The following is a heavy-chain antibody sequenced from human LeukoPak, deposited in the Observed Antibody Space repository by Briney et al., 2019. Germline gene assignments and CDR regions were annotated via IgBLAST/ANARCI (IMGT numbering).Heavy chain of an antibody. J-gene: IGHJ4*02. Sequence: ASVKVSCKASGYSFTSYYIHWVRQAPGQGLEWMGIVNPSGGSTDYAQEFQGRVTMTRDKSTSTVYMELTSLRPEDTAVYYCARDFSGGVDYWGQGTLVTVSS. V-gene: IGHV1-46*01. CDR1: GYSFTSYY. D-gene: IGHD2-15*01. CDR3: ARDFSGGVDY. CDR2: VNPSGGST.